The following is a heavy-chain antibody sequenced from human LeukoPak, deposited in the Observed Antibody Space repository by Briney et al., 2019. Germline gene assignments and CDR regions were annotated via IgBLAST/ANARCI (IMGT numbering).Heavy chain of an antibody. CDR1: GFNFSNYG. CDR2: NSGSGGGT. CDR3: ANGQKGYFYYGTDV. Sequence: GGSLRLSCAASGFNFSNYGMSWVRQAPGKGLEWVSGNSGSGGGTYYADSVKGRFTISRDNPKNTLYVQMNSLRAEDTAVYYCANGQKGYFYYGTDVWGQGTTVTVSS. V-gene: IGHV3-23*01. J-gene: IGHJ6*02.